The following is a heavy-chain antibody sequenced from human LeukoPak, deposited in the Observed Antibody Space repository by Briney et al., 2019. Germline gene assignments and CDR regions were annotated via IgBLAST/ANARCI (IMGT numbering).Heavy chain of an antibody. CDR3: GRVAPQGSSTYYPFDI. CDR1: GFTVSSNY. Sequence: GGSVTLSCAASGFTVSSNYMNWVRQAPGKGLEWVSIVYSGGSTYYADSVKGRFTISGDNADNTLYLQMKSLRAEDTAVYYCGRVAPQGSSTYYPFDIWGQGAVVPVSS. CDR2: VYSGGST. V-gene: IGHV3-53*01. D-gene: IGHD3-10*01. J-gene: IGHJ3*02.